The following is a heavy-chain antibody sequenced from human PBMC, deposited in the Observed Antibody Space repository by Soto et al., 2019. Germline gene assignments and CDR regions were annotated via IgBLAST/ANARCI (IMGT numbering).Heavy chain of an antibody. CDR2: LSYDGSRK. D-gene: IGHD2-2*01. Sequence: QVQLVESGGGVVQPGRSLRLSCAASGFTFNIFGMHWARQAPGKGLEWVAFLSYDGSRKYYVDSVKGRFTISRDNSKNTLYLQRNSVRAVDTAVYYWAREGVVVVPASESYGLDVWGLGTMVIVSS. V-gene: IGHV3-30*03. J-gene: IGHJ3*01. CDR3: AREGVVVVPASESYGLDV. CDR1: GFTFNIFG.